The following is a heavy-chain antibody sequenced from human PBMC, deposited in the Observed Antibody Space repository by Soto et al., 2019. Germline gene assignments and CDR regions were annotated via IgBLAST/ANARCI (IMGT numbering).Heavy chain of an antibody. CDR2: IIPILGIA. CDR1: GGTFSSYT. CDR3: ARAYYDSSGEFDY. J-gene: IGHJ4*02. Sequence: QVQLVQSGAEVKKPGSSVKVSCKASGGTFSSYTISWVRQAPGQGLEWTGRIIPILGIANYAQKFQGRVTXTXDXXTSTAYMELSSLRSEDTAVYYCARAYYDSSGEFDYWGQGTLVTVSS. V-gene: IGHV1-69*02. D-gene: IGHD3-22*01.